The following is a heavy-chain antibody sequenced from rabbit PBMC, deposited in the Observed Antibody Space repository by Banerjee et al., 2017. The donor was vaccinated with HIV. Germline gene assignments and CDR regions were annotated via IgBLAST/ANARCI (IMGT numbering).Heavy chain of an antibody. V-gene: IGHV1S45*01. CDR1: GIDFSSSFW. D-gene: IGHD4-1*01. CDR3: ARDKYNSGWGGVFNL. J-gene: IGHJ4*01. Sequence: QEQLVESGGGLVTLGGSLKLTCKASGIDFSSSFWISWVRQTPGKGLEWIGCIYPTYGATDYASWVNGRFTISKPSSTTVTLQMTSLTAADTATYFCARDKYNSGWGGVFNLWGPGTLVTVS. CDR2: IYPTYGAT.